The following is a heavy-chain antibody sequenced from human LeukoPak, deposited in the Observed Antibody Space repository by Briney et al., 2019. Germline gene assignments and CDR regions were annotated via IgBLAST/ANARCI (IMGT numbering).Heavy chain of an antibody. CDR3: AQDGVVGATSLDY. D-gene: IGHD1-26*01. J-gene: IGHJ4*02. CDR2: INPNSGGT. CDR1: GYTFTGYY. Sequence: GASVKVSCKASGYTFTGYYMHCVRQAPGQGLEWMGWINPNSGGTNYAQKFQGRVTMTRDTSISTAYMELSRLRSDDTAVYYCAQDGVVGATSLDYWGQGTLVTVSS. V-gene: IGHV1-2*02.